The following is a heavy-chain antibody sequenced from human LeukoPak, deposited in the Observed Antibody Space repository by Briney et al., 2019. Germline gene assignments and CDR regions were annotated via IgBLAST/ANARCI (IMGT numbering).Heavy chain of an antibody. Sequence: KPGGSLRLSCAASGFTFSNAWMSWVRQAPGKGLEWVGRIKSKTDGGTTDYAAPVKGRFTISRDDSKNTLYLQMNSLKTEDTAVYYCTTDPCNWNRKYYYYYYMDVWGKGTTVTVSS. D-gene: IGHD1-20*01. CDR2: IKSKTDGGTT. J-gene: IGHJ6*03. V-gene: IGHV3-15*01. CDR1: GFTFSNAW. CDR3: TTDPCNWNRKYYYYYYMDV.